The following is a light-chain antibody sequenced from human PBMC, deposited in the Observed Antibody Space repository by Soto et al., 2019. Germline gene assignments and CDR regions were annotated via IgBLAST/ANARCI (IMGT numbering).Light chain of an antibody. CDR2: AAS. CDR1: QSVSSY. CDR3: QQRTNWPT. V-gene: IGKV3-11*01. Sequence: EIVLTQSPATLSLSPGERATLSCRASQSVSSYLAWYQQRRGQAPRLLIYAASNRATGIPARFSGSGSGTDFTLTISSLEPEDFAVYYCQQRTNWPTFGQGTKLEIK. J-gene: IGKJ1*01.